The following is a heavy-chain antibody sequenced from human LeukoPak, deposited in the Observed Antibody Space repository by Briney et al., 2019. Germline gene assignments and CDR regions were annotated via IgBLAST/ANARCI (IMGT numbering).Heavy chain of an antibody. V-gene: IGHV3-7*01. D-gene: IGHD6-6*01. CDR1: GFTFSNYW. J-gene: IGHJ4*02. CDR3: ASGQQLGY. CDR2: IKQDGSEK. Sequence: GGSLRLSCAASGFTFSNYWMSWVRQAPGKGLEWVANIKQDGSEKYYVDPVKGRFTVSRDNAKNSPYLQMNSLRAEDTAVYYCASGQQLGYWGQGTLVTVSS.